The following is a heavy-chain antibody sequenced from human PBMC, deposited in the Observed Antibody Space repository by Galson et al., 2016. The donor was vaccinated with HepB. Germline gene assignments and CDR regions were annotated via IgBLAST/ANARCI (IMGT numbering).Heavy chain of an antibody. CDR1: GYTFTSYY. J-gene: IGHJ3*02. CDR2: INPSGGST. V-gene: IGHV1-46*03. Sequence: SVKVSCKASGYTFTSYYMHWVRQAPGQGLEWMGIINPSGGSTSYAQKFQGRVTMTRDTSTSTDYMELISLRSEDTAVYYCARAPYNWNQYLIQNAFDIWGQGTMVTVSS. CDR3: ARAPYNWNQYLIQNAFDI. D-gene: IGHD1-20*01.